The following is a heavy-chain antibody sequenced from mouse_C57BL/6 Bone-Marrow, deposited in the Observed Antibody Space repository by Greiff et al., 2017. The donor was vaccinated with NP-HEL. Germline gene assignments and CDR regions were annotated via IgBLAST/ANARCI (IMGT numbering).Heavy chain of an antibody. J-gene: IGHJ2*01. CDR2: IDPENGDT. Sequence: EVQLQQPGAELVKPGASVKMSCKASGFNIKDDYMHWVKQRPEQGLEWIGWIDPENGDTEYASKFQGKATITADTSSNTAYLQLSSLTSEDTAVYYCTTRVYGDYWGQGTTLTVSS. D-gene: IGHD1-1*02. CDR3: TTRVYGDY. V-gene: IGHV14-4*01. CDR1: GFNIKDDY.